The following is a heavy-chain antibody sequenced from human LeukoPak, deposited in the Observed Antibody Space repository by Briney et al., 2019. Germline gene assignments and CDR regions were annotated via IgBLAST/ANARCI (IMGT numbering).Heavy chain of an antibody. Sequence: ASVRVSCKASAYTFNSYLLHWVRQAPGQGLEWMGTIDPSGGSTDYAQRFQGRVTLTRDTSTNTVYMELISLTSDDTAVYYCARDLGLRGVTNWFDPWGQGTLVTVSS. V-gene: IGHV1-46*02. CDR1: AYTFNSYL. D-gene: IGHD3-10*01. CDR3: ARDLGLRGVTNWFDP. J-gene: IGHJ5*02. CDR2: IDPSGGST.